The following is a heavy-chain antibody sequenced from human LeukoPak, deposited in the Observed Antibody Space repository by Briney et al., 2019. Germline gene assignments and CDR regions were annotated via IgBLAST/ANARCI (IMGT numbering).Heavy chain of an antibody. D-gene: IGHD2-2*01. Sequence: SETLSLTCTVSGGSISSSSYYWGWIRQPPGKGLEWIGSIYYSGGTYYNPSLKSRVTISVDTSKNQFSLKLSSVTAADTAVYYCARHPTDIVVVPADYALPFDYWGQGTLVTVSS. CDR3: ARHPTDIVVVPADYALPFDY. V-gene: IGHV4-39*01. J-gene: IGHJ4*02. CDR1: GGSISSSSYY. CDR2: IYYSGGT.